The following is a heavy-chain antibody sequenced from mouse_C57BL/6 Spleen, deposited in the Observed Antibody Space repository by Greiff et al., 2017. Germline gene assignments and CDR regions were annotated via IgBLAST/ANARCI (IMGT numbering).Heavy chain of an antibody. J-gene: IGHJ3*01. Sequence: VQRVESGAELVKPGASVKMSCKASGYTFTTYPIEWMKQNHGKSLEWIGNFHPYNDDTKYNEKFKGKATLTVEKSSSTVYLELSRLTSDDSAVYYCARRGIYGNYVWFAYWGQGTLVTVSA. CDR2: FHPYNDDT. CDR3: ARRGIYGNYVWFAY. CDR1: GYTFTTYP. V-gene: IGHV1-47*01. D-gene: IGHD2-1*01.